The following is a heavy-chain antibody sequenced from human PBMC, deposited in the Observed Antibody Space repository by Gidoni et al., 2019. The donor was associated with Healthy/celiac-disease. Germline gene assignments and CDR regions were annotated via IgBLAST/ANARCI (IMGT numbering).Heavy chain of an antibody. J-gene: IGHJ6*02. D-gene: IGHD3-10*01. CDR2: ISSSSSYI. CDR1: GFTFSSYS. Sequence: EVQLVESGGGLVKPGGSLRLSCAASGFTFSSYSMNWVRQAPGKGLEWVSSISSSSSYIYYADSVKGRCTISRDNAKNSLYLQMNSLRAEDTAVYYCARDTGGYYYYGMDVWGQGTTVTVSS. V-gene: IGHV3-21*01. CDR3: ARDTGGYYYYGMDV.